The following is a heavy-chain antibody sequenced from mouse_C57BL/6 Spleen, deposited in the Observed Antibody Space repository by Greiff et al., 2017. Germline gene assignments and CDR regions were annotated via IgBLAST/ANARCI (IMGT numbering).Heavy chain of an antibody. CDR1: GFTFSSYG. Sequence: EVNLVESGGDLVKPGGSLKLSCAASGFTFSSYGMSWVRQTPDKRLEWVATISSGGSYTYYPDSVKGRFTISRDNAKNTLYLQMSSLKSEDTAMYYCARGDYDYAMDYWGQGTSVTVSS. CDR2: ISSGGSYT. CDR3: ARGDYDYAMDY. J-gene: IGHJ4*01. V-gene: IGHV5-6*01. D-gene: IGHD1-1*01.